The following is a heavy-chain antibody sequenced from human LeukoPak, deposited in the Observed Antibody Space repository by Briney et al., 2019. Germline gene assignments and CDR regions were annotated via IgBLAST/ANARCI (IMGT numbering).Heavy chain of an antibody. V-gene: IGHV3-74*01. D-gene: IGHD4/OR15-4a*01. CDR2: INSDGTSR. Sequence: PGGSLRLSCAASGFTFSSYWIHWVRQTPGKGLVWVSRINSDGTSRIYADSVKGRFTISRDNAKNTLYLQMNSLRAEDTAVYYRARENGANRRAYDVWARGQWSPSLQ. J-gene: IGHJ3*01. CDR1: GFTFSSYW. CDR3: ARENGANRRAYDV.